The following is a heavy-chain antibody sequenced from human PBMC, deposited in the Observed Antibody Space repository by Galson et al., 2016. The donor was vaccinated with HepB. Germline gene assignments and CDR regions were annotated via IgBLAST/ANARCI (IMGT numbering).Heavy chain of an antibody. CDR1: GFTLRSYA. CDR2: ISHDGSNK. CDR3: ARDWGATSGLDY. Sequence: SLRLSCAASGFTLRSYAMHWIRQAPGKGLEWVAVISHDGSNKYYAGSVKGRFTISRDNSKNTLSLQMNSLRAEDTALFYCARDWGATSGLDYWGQGTLVTVSS. J-gene: IGHJ4*02. D-gene: IGHD1-26*01. V-gene: IGHV3-30-3*01.